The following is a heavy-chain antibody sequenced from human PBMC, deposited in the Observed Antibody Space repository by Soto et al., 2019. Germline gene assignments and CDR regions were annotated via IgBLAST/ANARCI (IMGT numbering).Heavy chain of an antibody. J-gene: IGHJ4*02. CDR2: IRSKTNSYAT. D-gene: IGHD1-26*01. Sequence: GGSLRLSCAASGFTFSGSAIHGVRQASGKGLEWLGRIRSKTNSYATAYAASVNGRFTISRDDSKNTAYLQMNSLKTEDTAVYYCSRLVGATSSFDYWGQGTLVTVS. V-gene: IGHV3-73*01. CDR3: SRLVGATSSFDY. CDR1: GFTFSGSA.